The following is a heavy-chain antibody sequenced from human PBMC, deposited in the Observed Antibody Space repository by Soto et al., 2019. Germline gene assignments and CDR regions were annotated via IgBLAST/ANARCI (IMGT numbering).Heavy chain of an antibody. CDR1: GYTFTSYG. CDR2: ISPNSGST. J-gene: IGHJ4*02. D-gene: IGHD3-10*01. V-gene: IGHV1-2*04. Sequence: ASVKVSCKASGYTFTSYGISWVRQAPGQGLEWMGWISPNSGSTNYAQKFQGWVTMTRDTSISTAYMELSRLRSDDTAVYYCARDSGSGSYYNQNFDYWGQGTLVTVSS. CDR3: ARDSGSGSYYNQNFDY.